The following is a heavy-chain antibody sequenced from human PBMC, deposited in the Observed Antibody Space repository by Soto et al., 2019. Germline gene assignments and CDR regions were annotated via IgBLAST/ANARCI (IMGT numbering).Heavy chain of an antibody. D-gene: IGHD4-17*01. V-gene: IGHV4-30-2*01. CDR3: ARAMTTVTTIDY. J-gene: IGHJ4*02. Sequence: SETLSLTCAVSGGSISSGGYSWSWIRQPPGEGLEWIGYIYHSGSTYYNPSLKSRVTISVDRSKNQLSLKLSSVTAADTAVYYCARAMTTVTTIDYWGQGTLVTVSS. CDR2: IYHSGST. CDR1: GGSISSGGYS.